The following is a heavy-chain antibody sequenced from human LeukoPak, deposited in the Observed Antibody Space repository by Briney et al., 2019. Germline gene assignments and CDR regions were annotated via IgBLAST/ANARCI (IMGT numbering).Heavy chain of an antibody. CDR2: IYTSGST. CDR3: ARDLPPHYDFWSGRQDAFDI. V-gene: IGHV4-4*07. J-gene: IGHJ3*02. CDR1: GGSISSYY. D-gene: IGHD3-3*01. Sequence: TLSLTCTVSGGSISSYYWSWIRQPAGKGLEWIGRIYTSGSTNYNPSLKSRVTMSVDTSKNQFSLKLSSVTAADTAVYYCARDLPPHYDFWSGRQDAFDIWGQGTMVTASS.